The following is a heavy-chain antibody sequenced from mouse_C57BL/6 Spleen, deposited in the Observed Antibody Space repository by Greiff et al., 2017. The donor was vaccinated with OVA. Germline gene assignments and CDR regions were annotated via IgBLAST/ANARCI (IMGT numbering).Heavy chain of an antibody. CDR3: AREDPGLYAMDY. CDR2: IYPGSGST. V-gene: IGHV1-55*01. J-gene: IGHJ4*01. Sequence: QVQLKQPGAELVKPGASVKMSCKASGYTFTSYWITWVKQRPGQGLEWIGDIYPGSGSTNYNEKFKSKATLTVDTSSSTAYMQLSSLTSEDSAVYYCAREDPGLYAMDYWGQGTSVTVSS. CDR1: GYTFTSYW.